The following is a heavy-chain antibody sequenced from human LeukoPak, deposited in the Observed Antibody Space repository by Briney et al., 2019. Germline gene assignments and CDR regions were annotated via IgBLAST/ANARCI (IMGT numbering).Heavy chain of an antibody. V-gene: IGHV3-74*01. J-gene: IGHJ4*02. D-gene: IGHD2/OR15-2a*01. CDR1: GFTFSDTW. Sequence: TGGSLRLSCAASGFTFSDTWMHWVRHAPGEGLVWVSRIRSDGSDTRYAESVKGRFTISRDNAKNTLYLQMNSLRAEYTAVYYCARDWFHAIDYWGQGTLVTVSS. CDR2: IRSDGSDT. CDR3: ARDWFHAIDY.